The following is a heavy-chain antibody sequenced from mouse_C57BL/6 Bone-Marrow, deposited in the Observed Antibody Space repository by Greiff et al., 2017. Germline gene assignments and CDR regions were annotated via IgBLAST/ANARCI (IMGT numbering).Heavy chain of an antibody. V-gene: IGHV1-72*01. J-gene: IGHJ2*01. CDR3: ARRRYVDY. CDR1: GYTFTSYW. Sequence: VQLQQPGAELVKPGASVKLSCKASGYTFTSYWLPWVMQRPGRGLEWIGRIDPNSGGTKYKEKFKSKATLTVDKPSSTAYMRRSSLTSEDSAVYYGARRRYVDYWGQGTTLTGSS. CDR2: IDPNSGGT.